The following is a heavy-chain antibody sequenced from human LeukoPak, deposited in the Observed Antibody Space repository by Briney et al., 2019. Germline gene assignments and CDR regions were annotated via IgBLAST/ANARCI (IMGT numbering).Heavy chain of an antibody. J-gene: IGHJ6*02. CDR2: IHHRAGS. Sequence: SETLSLTCAVYGVSFTDYYWSWIRHLPGKGLEWIAEIHHRAGSNYNPSLWGRVTRSADTSKNQFSLHLTSVTAADTATFYCARGPVRDDGLTGISYYFGLDVWGHGTTVTVFS. V-gene: IGHV4-34*01. CDR3: ARGPVRDDGLTGISYYFGLDV. CDR1: GVSFTDYY. D-gene: IGHD2-21*02.